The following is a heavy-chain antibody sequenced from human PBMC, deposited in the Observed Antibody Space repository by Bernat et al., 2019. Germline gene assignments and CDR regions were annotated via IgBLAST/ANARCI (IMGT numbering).Heavy chain of an antibody. D-gene: IGHD3-16*01. CDR3: ARESTFPNYYFDY. Sequence: QVQLVESGGDVVQPGRSLRLSCAASGFTFSSYGMHWVRQAPGKGLEWVAVIWYDGSNKYYADYVKGRFTISRDNSKNTLYLQMNSLGAEDTAVYYCARESTFPNYYFDYWGQGTLVTVSS. CDR1: GFTFSSYG. J-gene: IGHJ4*02. CDR2: IWYDGSNK. V-gene: IGHV3-33*01.